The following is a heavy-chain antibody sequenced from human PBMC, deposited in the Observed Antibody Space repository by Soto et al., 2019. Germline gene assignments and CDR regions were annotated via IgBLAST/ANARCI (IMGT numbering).Heavy chain of an antibody. CDR1: GGSISGGTYY. Sequence: SETLSLTCTVSGGSISGGTYYWGWIRQPPGKGLEWIGSIYYSGSTYYNPSLKSRVTISVDTSKDQFSLKLSSVTAADTAVYYCARLAYCGTDCYALDYWGQGSLVTVSS. V-gene: IGHV4-39*01. J-gene: IGHJ4*02. CDR3: ARLAYCGTDCYALDY. D-gene: IGHD2-21*02. CDR2: IYYSGST.